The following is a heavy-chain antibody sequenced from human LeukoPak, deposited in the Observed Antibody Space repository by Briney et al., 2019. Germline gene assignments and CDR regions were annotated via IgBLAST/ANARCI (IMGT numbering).Heavy chain of an antibody. CDR2: IYYSGST. CDR3: ARAPSRSGSYYPYFDY. V-gene: IGHV4-30-4*01. Sequence: SETVSLTCTGSGGSISSGDYYRSWIRQPPGKGLEWIGYIYYSGSTYYNPSLKSRVTISVDTSKNQFSLKLSSVTAADTAVYYCARAPSRSGSYYPYFDYWGQGTLVTVSS. J-gene: IGHJ4*02. CDR1: GGSISSGDYY. D-gene: IGHD3-10*01.